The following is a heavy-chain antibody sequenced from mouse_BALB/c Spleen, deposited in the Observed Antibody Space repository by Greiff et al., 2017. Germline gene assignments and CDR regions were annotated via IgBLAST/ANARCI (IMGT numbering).Heavy chain of an antibody. CDR1: GFSLTSYG. CDR2: IWAGGST. V-gene: IGHV2-9*02. J-gene: IGHJ1*01. D-gene: IGHD1-1*01. CDR3: AREITTVVATKGLFDV. Sequence: QVQLKESGPGLVAPSQSLSITCTVSGFSLTSYGVHWVRQPPGKGLEWLGVIWAGGSTNYNSALMSRLSISKDNSKSQVFLKMNSLQTDDTAMYYCAREITTVVATKGLFDVWGAGTTVTVSS.